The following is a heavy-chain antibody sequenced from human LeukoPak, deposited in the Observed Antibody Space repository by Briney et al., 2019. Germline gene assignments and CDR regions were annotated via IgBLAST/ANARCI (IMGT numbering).Heavy chain of an antibody. Sequence: PSETLSLTCTVSGGSISSYYWSWIRQPPGKGLEWIGYIYYSGSTNYNPSLKSRVTISVDTSKNQFSLKLSSVTAADTAVYYCARRRRGVAAAGYDYWGQGTLVTVSS. V-gene: IGHV4-59*08. CDR1: GGSISSYY. J-gene: IGHJ4*02. D-gene: IGHD6-13*01. CDR3: ARRRRGVAAAGYDY. CDR2: IYYSGST.